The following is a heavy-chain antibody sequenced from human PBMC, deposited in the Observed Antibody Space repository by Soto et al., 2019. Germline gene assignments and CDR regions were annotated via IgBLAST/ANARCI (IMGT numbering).Heavy chain of an antibody. J-gene: IGHJ4*02. CDR3: AKVSVGYVDPNLGLAEAY. V-gene: IGHV3-30*18. CDR1: GFSFGAYG. Sequence: QVQLVESGGGAAQPGTSLTLSCAASGFSFGAYGMHWVRQAPGKGLEWVAVVSAAGNRQLYADSVRGRFTISRDNSKNTLHLQMNSLRSDDTAMYYCAKVSVGYVDPNLGLAEAYWGQGARVTVSS. D-gene: IGHD3-16*01. CDR2: VSAAGNRQ.